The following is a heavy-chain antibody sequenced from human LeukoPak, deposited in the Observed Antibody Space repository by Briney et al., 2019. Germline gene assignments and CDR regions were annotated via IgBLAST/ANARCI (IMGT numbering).Heavy chain of an antibody. J-gene: IGHJ4*02. V-gene: IGHV4-39*01. CDR2: IYYSGST. CDR3: ARHTFDYVWGSYRLFDY. D-gene: IGHD3-16*02. Sequence: PSETLSLTCTVSGGSISSSSYYWGWIRQPPGKGLEWIGRIYYSGSTYYNPSLKSRVTISVGTSKNQSSLKLSSVTAADTAVYYCARHTFDYVWGSYRLFDYWGQGTLVTVSS. CDR1: GGSISSSSYY.